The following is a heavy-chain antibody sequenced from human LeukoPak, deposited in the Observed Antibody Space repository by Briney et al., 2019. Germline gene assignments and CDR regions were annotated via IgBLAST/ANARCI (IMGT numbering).Heavy chain of an antibody. CDR1: GFTFSTYS. Sequence: PGGSLRLSCAASGFTFSTYSMNWVRPAPGKGLEWVSYITSSSSYIYYADSVKGRFTISRDNAKNSLYLQMNSLRAEDTAVYYCAKDAGELLWFGELYYWGQGTLVTVSS. D-gene: IGHD3-10*01. CDR2: ITSSSSYI. V-gene: IGHV3-21*04. J-gene: IGHJ4*02. CDR3: AKDAGELLWFGELYY.